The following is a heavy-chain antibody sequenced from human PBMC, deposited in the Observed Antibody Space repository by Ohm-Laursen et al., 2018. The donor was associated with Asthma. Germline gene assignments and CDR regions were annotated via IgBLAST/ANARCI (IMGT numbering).Heavy chain of an antibody. CDR2: IYYSGST. D-gene: IGHD4-17*01. Sequence: SQTLSLTCTVSGGSISSGDYYWSWIRQPPGKGLEWIGYIYYSGSTYYNPSLKSRVTISVDTSKNQFSLKLSSVTAADTAVYYCAREWGPTVTSAGANDYWGRGTLVTVSS. CDR3: AREWGPTVTSAGANDY. J-gene: IGHJ4*02. V-gene: IGHV4-30-4*01. CDR1: GGSISSGDYY.